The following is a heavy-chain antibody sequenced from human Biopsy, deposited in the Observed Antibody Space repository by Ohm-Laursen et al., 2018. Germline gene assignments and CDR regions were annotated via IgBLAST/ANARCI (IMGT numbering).Heavy chain of an antibody. CDR1: GGSISSSTTYY. Sequence: SETLSLTCTVSGGSISSSTTYYWAWLRQPPGKGLEWIGSFYNTETTFYNPSLKSRVTISVDTSTNQFSLKVSSVTAADTALYFCARHPTGFWFDPWGHGTLVTVSS. V-gene: IGHV4-39*01. CDR3: ARHPTGFWFDP. J-gene: IGHJ5*02. CDR2: FYNTETT.